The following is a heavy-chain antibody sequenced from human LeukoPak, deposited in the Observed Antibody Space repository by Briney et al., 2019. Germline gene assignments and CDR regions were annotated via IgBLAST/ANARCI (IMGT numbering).Heavy chain of an antibody. J-gene: IGHJ3*02. Sequence: GGSLRLSCEASGFTFSSYGMHWVRQAPGKGLEWVAVISYDGSNKYYADSVKGRFTISRDNAKNSLYLQMNSLRAEDTAVYYCARGPLDAFDIWGQGTMVTVSS. CDR3: ARGPLDAFDI. CDR1: GFTFSSYG. CDR2: ISYDGSNK. V-gene: IGHV3-30*03.